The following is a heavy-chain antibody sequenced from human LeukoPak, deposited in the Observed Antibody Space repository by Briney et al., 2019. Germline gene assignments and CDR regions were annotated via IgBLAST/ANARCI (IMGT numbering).Heavy chain of an antibody. CDR1: GYTFTRYP. V-gene: IGHV7-4-1*02. Sequence: VASVKVSCKTSGYTFTRYPIHWVRQAPGRGLEWMGWINTNTGSPTYAQAFAGRFVFSLDTSVNTAFLQTSSLRSADTAVYYCARVGRLDYGDYLAHWGPGNRVTVSS. D-gene: IGHD4-17*01. CDR2: INTNTGSP. CDR3: ARVGRLDYGDYLAH. J-gene: IGHJ4*02.